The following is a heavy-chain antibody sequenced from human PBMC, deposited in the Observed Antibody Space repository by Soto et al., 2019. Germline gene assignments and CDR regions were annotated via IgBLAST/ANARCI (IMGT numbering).Heavy chain of an antibody. Sequence: QVQLMESGGGVVQPGRSLRLSCAASGFTFNIYGMHWVRQAPGKGLEWVAVIWYDGSKKDYADSVKDRFTISRDNSKNMVFLQMDRLRVEDTAVYYWARVKGASLDYWGQGALVTVSS. V-gene: IGHV3-33*01. J-gene: IGHJ4*02. CDR3: ARVKGASLDY. D-gene: IGHD1-26*01. CDR1: GFTFNIYG. CDR2: IWYDGSKK.